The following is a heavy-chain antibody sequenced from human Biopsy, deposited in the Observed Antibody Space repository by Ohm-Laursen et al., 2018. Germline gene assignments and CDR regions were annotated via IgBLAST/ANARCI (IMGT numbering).Heavy chain of an antibody. D-gene: IGHD2-21*02. CDR1: GLTFSRSA. J-gene: IGHJ4*02. V-gene: IGHV1-58*02. Sequence: SVTVSCKASGLTFSRSAMQWVRQARGQRLEWIGGIVVGGGNTNYAQKFQERVTITRDMSTNTTYMELSSLRSEDTAVYYCASRPNCGGDCSSGFDYWGQGTLVTVSS. CDR3: ASRPNCGGDCSSGFDY. CDR2: IVVGGGNT.